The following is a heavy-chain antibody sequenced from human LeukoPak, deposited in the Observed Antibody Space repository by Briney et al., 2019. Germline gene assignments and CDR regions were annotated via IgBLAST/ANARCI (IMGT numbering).Heavy chain of an antibody. CDR3: AKDRTFYYYYGMDV. V-gene: IGHV3-23*01. J-gene: IGHJ6*02. Sequence: GGSLRLSCAASGFPFSRYEMSWVRQAPGKGLEWVSGISDSGERTYNADSVKGRFTISRDNAKNTLYLQMNSLRADDTAVYYCAKDRTFYYYYGMDVWGQGTTVTVSS. CDR1: GFPFSRYE. CDR2: ISDSGERT.